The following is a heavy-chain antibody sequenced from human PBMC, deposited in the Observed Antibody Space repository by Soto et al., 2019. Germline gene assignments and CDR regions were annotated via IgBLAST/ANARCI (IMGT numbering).Heavy chain of an antibody. V-gene: IGHV3-7*03. CDR3: VRELGLAY. Sequence: GGSLRLSCAASGFTFSSYDMSWVRQAPGKGLEWVANINKDGSQKNYVDSVKGRFTIARDNGQNSLSLQMNSLRVEDTAVYYCVRELGLAYWGQGALVTVSS. J-gene: IGHJ4*02. D-gene: IGHD7-27*01. CDR1: GFTFSSYD. CDR2: INKDGSQK.